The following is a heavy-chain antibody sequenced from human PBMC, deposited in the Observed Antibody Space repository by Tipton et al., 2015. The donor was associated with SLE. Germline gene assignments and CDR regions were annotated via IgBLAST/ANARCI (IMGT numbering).Heavy chain of an antibody. Sequence: SLRLSCAASGFTFSNYAMHWVRQAPGKGLEWVAVISYDGSDKKYADSVKGRFTISRDNSKNTLYLQVNSLRVEDTALYYCARDMGRDGFDIWGQGTMVTVSS. CDR2: ISYDGSDK. J-gene: IGHJ3*02. CDR3: ARDMGRDGFDI. D-gene: IGHD3-10*01. V-gene: IGHV3-30*04. CDR1: GFTFSNYA.